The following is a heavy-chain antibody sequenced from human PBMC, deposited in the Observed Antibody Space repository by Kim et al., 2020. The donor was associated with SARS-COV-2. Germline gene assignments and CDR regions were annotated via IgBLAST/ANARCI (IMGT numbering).Heavy chain of an antibody. CDR2: ISSSGHT. J-gene: IGHJ4*02. V-gene: IGHV3-11*06. CDR3: ARDRDGYNSFDY. D-gene: IGHD5-12*01. Sequence: GGSLRLSCAASGFSFSDNYMTWIRQAPGQGLEWLSDISSSGHTSYTDSVKGRFTISRDNAKKSLYLHMNSLRVEDTAVYYCARDRDGYNSFDYWGQGTLVTVSS. CDR1: GFSFSDNY.